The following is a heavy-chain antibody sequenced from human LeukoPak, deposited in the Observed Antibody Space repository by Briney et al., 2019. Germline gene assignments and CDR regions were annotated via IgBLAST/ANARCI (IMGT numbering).Heavy chain of an antibody. CDR1: GFNLRFYG. D-gene: IGHD2-2*01. Sequence: GGSLRLSCAASGFNLRFYGMHWVRQAPGKGLECVAVIWNDGSKESYADSVKGRFTISRDNSMNTPYLQMNSLRVEDTAVYCCARDDCSSPSCYGYWGQGTLVAVSS. V-gene: IGHV3-33*01. CDR2: IWNDGSKE. J-gene: IGHJ4*02. CDR3: ARDDCSSPSCYGY.